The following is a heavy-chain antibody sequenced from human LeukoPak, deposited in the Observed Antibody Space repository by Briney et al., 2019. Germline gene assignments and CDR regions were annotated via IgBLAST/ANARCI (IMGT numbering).Heavy chain of an antibody. J-gene: IGHJ4*02. CDR1: DYSISSDYY. Sequence: SETLSLTCTVSDYSISSDYYWGWIRQPPGKGLERIGTIYHRGSTYYNPSLKSRVTISVDTSKNQFSLKLSSVTAADTAVYYCARDLRPSEVYFDSWGQGTVVTVSS. D-gene: IGHD3-3*01. V-gene: IGHV4-38-2*02. CDR3: ARDLRPSEVYFDS. CDR2: IYHRGST.